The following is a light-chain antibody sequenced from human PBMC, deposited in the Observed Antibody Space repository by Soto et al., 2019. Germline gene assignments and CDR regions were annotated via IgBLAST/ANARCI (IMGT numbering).Light chain of an antibody. CDR2: DAS. CDR1: QSISDW. Sequence: DIQMTQSPSTLSASVGDRVTITCRASQSISDWLAWFQLKPGKAPKLLIYDASSLESGVPSRFSGSGSGTEFTLTISSLQPDDFANYYCQQYNNYSTLGQGTKVDIK. V-gene: IGKV1-5*01. CDR3: QQYNNYST. J-gene: IGKJ1*01.